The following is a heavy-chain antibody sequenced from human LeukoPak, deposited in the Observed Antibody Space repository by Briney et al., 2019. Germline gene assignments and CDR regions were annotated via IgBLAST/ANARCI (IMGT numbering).Heavy chain of an antibody. D-gene: IGHD5-18*01. CDR2: MNPNSGGT. CDR3: ARDEPPGGGYSPIYYYYGMDV. V-gene: IGHV1-2*02. Sequence: ASVKVSCKASGYTFTSYDINRVRQATGQGLEWMGWMNPNSGGTNYAQKFQGRVTMTRDTSISTAYMELSRLRSDDTAVYYCARDEPPGGGYSPIYYYYGMDVWGQGTMVTVSS. CDR1: GYTFTSYD. J-gene: IGHJ6*02.